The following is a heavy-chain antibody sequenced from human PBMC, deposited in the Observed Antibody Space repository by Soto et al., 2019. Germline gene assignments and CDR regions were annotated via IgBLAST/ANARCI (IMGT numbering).Heavy chain of an antibody. V-gene: IGHV4-31*03. CDR2: IYDSGST. CDR3: ARLRSGDAFDI. J-gene: IGHJ3*02. Sequence: HVQLQESGPGLVKPSQTLSLTCIVSGGSISSGGYYWSWIRQHPGKGLEWIGYIYDSGSTYYNPSLKSRVTISVDTSKNQFALKLSSVTAADTAVYYCARLRSGDAFDIWGQGTMVTVSS. CDR1: GGSISSGGYY. D-gene: IGHD3-10*01.